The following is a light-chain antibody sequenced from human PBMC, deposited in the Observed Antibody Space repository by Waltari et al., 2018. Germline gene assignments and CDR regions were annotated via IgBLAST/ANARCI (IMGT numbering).Light chain of an antibody. CDR3: MQALRPPLT. CDR1: QSLIYSDGKTY. CDR2: LVS. J-gene: IGKJ4*01. V-gene: IGKV2-40*01. Sequence: DIVMTQTPLSLPVTLGEPASISCKSSQSLIYSDGKTYLDWYVQKPGQSPQLLMYLVSKRASGVPDKFSGSGSGTDFTLKISRVEAEDVGVYYCMQALRPPLTFGGGTKVEIK.